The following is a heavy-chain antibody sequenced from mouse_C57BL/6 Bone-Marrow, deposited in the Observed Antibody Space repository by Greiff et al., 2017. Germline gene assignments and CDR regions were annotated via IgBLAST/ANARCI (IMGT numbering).Heavy chain of an antibody. J-gene: IGHJ1*03. D-gene: IGHD1-1*01. Sequence: QVQLQQSGAELVRPGASVTLSCKASGYTFTDYEMHWVKQTPVHGLEWIGAIDPETGGTAYNQKFKGKAILTADKSSSTAYMELRSLTSEDSAVYYCTRSRHYYGGSYWYFDVWGTGTTVTVSS. CDR1: GYTFTDYE. V-gene: IGHV1-15*01. CDR2: IDPETGGT. CDR3: TRSRHYYGGSYWYFDV.